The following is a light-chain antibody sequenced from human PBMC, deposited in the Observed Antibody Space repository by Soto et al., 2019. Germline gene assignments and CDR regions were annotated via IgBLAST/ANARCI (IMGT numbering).Light chain of an antibody. Sequence: ETVMTQSPATLSVSPGESVTLSCRASQSVGRNLAWYQQKPGQAPRLLISTASTRAPGVPARFSGTGSGTELTLTISSLQSEDFAVYYCQQYDNWPCQVTFGGGAQVEIK. J-gene: IGKJ4*01. V-gene: IGKV3-15*01. CDR3: QQYDNWPCQVT. CDR1: QSVGRN. CDR2: TAS.